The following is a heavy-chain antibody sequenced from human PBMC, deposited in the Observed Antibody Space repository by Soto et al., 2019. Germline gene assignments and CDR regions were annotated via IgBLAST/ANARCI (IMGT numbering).Heavy chain of an antibody. J-gene: IGHJ4*02. CDR1: GGSISSYY. V-gene: IGHV4-59*01. CDR2: IYYSGST. CDR3: ARGSGDYGDNFDY. D-gene: IGHD4-17*01. Sequence: TSETLSLTCTVSGGSISSYYWSWIRQPPGKGLEWIGYIYYSGSTNHNPSLKSRVTISVDTSKNQFSLKLSSVTAADTAVYYCARGSGDYGDNFDYWGQGTLVTVSS.